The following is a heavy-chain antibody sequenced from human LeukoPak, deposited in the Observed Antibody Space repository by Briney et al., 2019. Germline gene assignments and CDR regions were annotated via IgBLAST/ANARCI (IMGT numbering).Heavy chain of an antibody. D-gene: IGHD5-12*01. V-gene: IGHV1-18*01. CDR3: ARDTRYSGYDLGATPFDY. CDR2: ISAYNGNT. CDR1: GYTFTSYG. J-gene: IGHJ4*02. Sequence: ASVKVSCKASGYTFTSYGISWVRQAPGQGLEWMGWISAYNGNTNYAQKLQGRVTMTTDTSTSTAYMELRSLRSDDTAVYYCARDTRYSGYDLGATPFDYWGQGTLVTVSS.